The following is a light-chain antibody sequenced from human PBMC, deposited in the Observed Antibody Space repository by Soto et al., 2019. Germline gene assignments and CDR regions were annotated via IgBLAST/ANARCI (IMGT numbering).Light chain of an antibody. V-gene: IGKV1-39*01. CDR2: AAS. Sequence: DIQMTQSPSSLYASVGDRVTITCRASQSISKYLNWYQQKPGKAPNLLISAASSLQSGAPSRFSGSGSGTDFTLTISSLHPEDFATYYCQQSYSVPSTFGQGTKLEI. CDR3: QQSYSVPST. J-gene: IGKJ2*02. CDR1: QSISKY.